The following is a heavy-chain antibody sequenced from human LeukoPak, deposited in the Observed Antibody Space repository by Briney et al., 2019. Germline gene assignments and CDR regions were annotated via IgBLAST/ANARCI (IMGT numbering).Heavy chain of an antibody. D-gene: IGHD5-12*01. Sequence: TLSLTCTVSGGSISSYYWSWIRQPPGKALEWLALIYWDDDKRYSPSLKSRLTITKDTSKNQVVLTMTNMDPVDTATYYCAHTDIYSGYDRGADFDYWGQGTLVTVSS. CDR2: IYWDDDK. V-gene: IGHV2-5*08. J-gene: IGHJ4*02. CDR3: AHTDIYSGYDRGADFDY. CDR1: GGSISSYYW.